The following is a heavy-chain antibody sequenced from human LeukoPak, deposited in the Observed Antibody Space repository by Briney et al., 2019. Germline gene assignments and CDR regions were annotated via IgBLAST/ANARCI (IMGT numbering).Heavy chain of an antibody. V-gene: IGHV3-74*01. J-gene: IGHJ4*02. CDR2: IASDGSST. CDR3: ARAHYDSSGYYRTYYFDY. Sequence: GGSLRLSCAASGFTFSSYWMNWVRQAPGKGLVWVSRIASDGSSTTYADSVKGRFSISRDNAKNTLYLQMNSLRAEDTAVYYCARAHYDSSGYYRTYYFDYWGQGTLVTVSS. D-gene: IGHD3-22*01. CDR1: GFTFSSYW.